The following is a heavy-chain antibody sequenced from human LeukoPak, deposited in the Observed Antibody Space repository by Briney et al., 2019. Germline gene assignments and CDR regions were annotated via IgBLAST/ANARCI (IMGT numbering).Heavy chain of an antibody. CDR2: IYYSGST. CDR3: ASILGYCSSTSCRYFDY. CDR1: GGSISSSSYY. Sequence: PSETLSLTCTVSGGSISSSSYYWGWIRQPPGTGLEWIGSIYYSGSTYYNPSLKSRVTISVDTSKNQFSLKLSSVTAADTAVYYCASILGYCSSTSCRYFDYWGQGTLVTVSS. J-gene: IGHJ4*02. D-gene: IGHD2-2*01. V-gene: IGHV4-39*01.